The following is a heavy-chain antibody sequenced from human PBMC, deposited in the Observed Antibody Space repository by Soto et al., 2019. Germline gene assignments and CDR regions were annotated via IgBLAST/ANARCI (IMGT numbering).Heavy chain of an antibody. CDR2: ISSSSSYI. J-gene: IGHJ5*02. CDR3: ASGPRGFRIQLWFGWFDP. Sequence: PGGSLRLSCAASGFTFSSYSMNWVRQAPGKGLEWVSSISSSSSYIYYADSVKGRFTISRDNAKNSLYLQMNSLRAEDTAVYYCASGPRGFRIQLWFGWFDPWGQGTLVTVSS. V-gene: IGHV3-21*01. CDR1: GFTFSSYS. D-gene: IGHD5-18*01.